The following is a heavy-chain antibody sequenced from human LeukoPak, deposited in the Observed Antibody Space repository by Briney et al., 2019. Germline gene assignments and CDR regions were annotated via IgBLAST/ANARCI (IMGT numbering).Heavy chain of an antibody. CDR2: MYYSGST. CDR1: GGSIRSYY. D-gene: IGHD1-26*01. J-gene: IGHJ4*02. CDR3: GGGGTYSQFDY. V-gene: IGHV4-59*01. Sequence: SETLSLTCAVSGGSIRSYYWNWVRQPPGKGLEWTGYMYYSGSTNYNPSLKSRVTISGDTSNNQFSLKLNSVTAADTAVYYCGGGGTYSQFDYWGQGTLVTVSS.